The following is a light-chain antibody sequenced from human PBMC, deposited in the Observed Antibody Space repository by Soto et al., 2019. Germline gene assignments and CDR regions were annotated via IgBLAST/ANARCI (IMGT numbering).Light chain of an antibody. J-gene: IGKJ2*01. Sequence: EIVLTQSPGTLSLSPGERATLSCRASQSVSSRFLAWYQQKPGQAPRLLMYGASSRATGIPDRFSGTGSGTDFTLTISRLEPEDFAVYYCQQRSNWPPMYTFGQGTKLEIK. CDR3: QQRSNWPPMYT. CDR1: QSVSSRF. V-gene: IGKV3D-20*02. CDR2: GAS.